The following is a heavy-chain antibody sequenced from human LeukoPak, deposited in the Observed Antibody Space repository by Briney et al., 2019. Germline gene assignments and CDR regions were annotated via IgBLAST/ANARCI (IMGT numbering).Heavy chain of an antibody. V-gene: IGHV1-2*02. CDR3: ALVHSSPYYYYYMDV. Sequence: GASVKVSCKASGYTFTGYYMHWVRQAPGQGLEWMGWINPNSGGTNYAQKFQGRVTMTRDTSISTAYMELSRLRSDDTAVYYCALVHSSPYYYYYMDVWGKGTTVTVSS. CDR1: GYTFTGYY. J-gene: IGHJ6*03. D-gene: IGHD6-13*01. CDR2: INPNSGGT.